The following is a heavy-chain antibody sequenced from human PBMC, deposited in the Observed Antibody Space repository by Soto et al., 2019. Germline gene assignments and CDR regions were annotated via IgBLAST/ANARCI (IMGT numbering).Heavy chain of an antibody. CDR1: GYPFTSYY. D-gene: IGHD6-13*01. V-gene: IGHV1-46*01. Sequence: GGAMKVSCKASGYPFTSYYMHWVRQAPGQGLEGVGIINPRGGSTSYAQKFHGRGTMNRDPATSTVYMELSRLRSEDTAVYYCARGEPRTYSSWYYHIQLFDDWGQRTLVTVYS. CDR2: INPRGGST. CDR3: ARGEPRTYSSWYYHIQLFDD. J-gene: IGHJ4*02.